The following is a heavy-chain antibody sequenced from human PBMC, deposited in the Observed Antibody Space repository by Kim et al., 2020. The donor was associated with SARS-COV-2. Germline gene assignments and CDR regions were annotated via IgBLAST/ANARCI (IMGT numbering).Heavy chain of an antibody. CDR1: GYTFTSYG. CDR2: ISAYNGNT. V-gene: IGHV1-18*01. J-gene: IGHJ4*02. D-gene: IGHD6-13*01. CDR3: ARDLEGIAAAGTGGY. Sequence: ASVKVSCKASGYTFTSYGISWVRQAPGQGLEWMGWISAYNGNTNYAQKLQGRVTMTTDTYTSTAYMELRSLRSDDTAVYYCARDLEGIAAAGTGGYWGQGTLVTVSS.